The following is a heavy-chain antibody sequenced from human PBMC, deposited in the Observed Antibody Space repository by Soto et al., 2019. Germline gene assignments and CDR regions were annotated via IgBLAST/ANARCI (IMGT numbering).Heavy chain of an antibody. CDR2: ISYDGSNK. CDR3: ARGTGTTGFHYYYGMDV. V-gene: IGHV3-30-3*01. D-gene: IGHD1-7*01. Sequence: VAVISYDGSNKYYADSVKGRFTISRDNSKNTLYLQMNSLRAEDTAVYYCARGTGTTGFHYYYGMDVWGQGTTVTVSS. J-gene: IGHJ6*02.